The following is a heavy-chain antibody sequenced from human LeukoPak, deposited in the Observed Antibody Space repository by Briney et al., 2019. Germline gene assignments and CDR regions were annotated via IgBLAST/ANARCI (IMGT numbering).Heavy chain of an antibody. CDR3: ARSDVEVVPAAIRVKFDY. Sequence: GGSLRLSCAASGFTFSSYWMSWVRQAPGKGLEWVANIKQDGSEKYYVDSVKGRFTISRDNAKNSLYLQMNSLRAEDTAVYYCARSDVEVVPAAIRVKFDYWGQGTLVTVSS. CDR2: IKQDGSEK. V-gene: IGHV3-7*01. J-gene: IGHJ4*02. CDR1: GFTFSSYW. D-gene: IGHD2-2*02.